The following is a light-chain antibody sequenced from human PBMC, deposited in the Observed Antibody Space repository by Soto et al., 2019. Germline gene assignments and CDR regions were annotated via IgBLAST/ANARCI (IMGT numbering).Light chain of an antibody. J-gene: IGLJ1*01. Sequence: QSVLTQPPSVSGAPGQRVTISCTCSSSNIGAGYDVHWYQQLPGTAPKLLIYRNTNRPSGVPDRFSGSKSGTSASLAITGLQAEDEADYYCQSCDSSLSGSGVFGTGTKVTVL. CDR3: QSCDSSLSGSGV. CDR2: RNT. CDR1: SSNIGAGYD. V-gene: IGLV1-40*01.